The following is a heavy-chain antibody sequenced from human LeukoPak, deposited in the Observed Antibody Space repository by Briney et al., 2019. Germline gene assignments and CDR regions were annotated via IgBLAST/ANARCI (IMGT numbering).Heavy chain of an antibody. Sequence: GGSLRLSCVASGFTFGSYAISWVRQAPGKGLEWVSSVSGSGGNTYYADSVKGRFTISRDHPRHTLYLQMNSLRAEDTALDYCAKGLSSNIWDDFDSWGQGTLVTVSS. CDR2: VSGSGGNT. V-gene: IGHV3-23*01. J-gene: IGHJ4*02. D-gene: IGHD1-26*01. CDR3: AKGLSSNIWDDFDS. CDR1: GFTFGSYA.